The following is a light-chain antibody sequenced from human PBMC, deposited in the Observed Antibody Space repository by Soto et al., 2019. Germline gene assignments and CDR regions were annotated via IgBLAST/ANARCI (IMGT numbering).Light chain of an antibody. CDR1: SSDVGAYDF. Sequence: QSVLAQPRSVSGSPGQSVTISCTGASSDVGAYDFVSWHQHHPGKAPKVIMYDVNKRPSGVPDRFSGSKSGNTASLTISGLQAEDEADYYCSSYVAPYTHVFGTGTKGTVL. CDR2: DVN. CDR3: SSYVAPYTHV. J-gene: IGLJ1*01. V-gene: IGLV2-11*01.